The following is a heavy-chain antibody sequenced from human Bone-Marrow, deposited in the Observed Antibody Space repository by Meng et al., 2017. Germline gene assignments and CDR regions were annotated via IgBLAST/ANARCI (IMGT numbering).Heavy chain of an antibody. CDR2: ISGSGGST. CDR3: AKDLRLGRFDY. D-gene: IGHD3-16*01. Sequence: ETLSLTCAASGFTFSSYAMSWVRQAPGKGLEWVSAISGSGGSTYYADSVKGRFTISRDNSKNTLYLQMNSLRAEDTAVYYCAKDLRLGRFDYWGQGTLVTVSS. CDR1: GFTFSSYA. J-gene: IGHJ4*02. V-gene: IGHV3-23*01.